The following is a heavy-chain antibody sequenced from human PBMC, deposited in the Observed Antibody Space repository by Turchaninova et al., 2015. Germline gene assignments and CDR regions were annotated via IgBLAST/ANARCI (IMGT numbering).Heavy chain of an antibody. J-gene: IGHJ1*01. CDR1: GCTFRSSW. CDR3: TATGSARPFSN. D-gene: IGHD6-6*01. CDR2: RKQGVSEK. V-gene: IGHV3-7*01. Sequence: EVQILESGGGLLQPGGSLRLSCSVRGCTFRSSWMLWARQALGKGGGGVANRKQGVSEKYYVVYLKGVITHARYDAKSLLFPQIDILRDYDPAVYYWTATGSARPFSNWGQGTLVTVSS.